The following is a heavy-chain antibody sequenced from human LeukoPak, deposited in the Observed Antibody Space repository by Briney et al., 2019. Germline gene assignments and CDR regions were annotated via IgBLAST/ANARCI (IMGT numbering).Heavy chain of an antibody. J-gene: IGHJ4*02. CDR3: ARVKSSSWYRGGYFDY. CDR1: GFTFSSYW. D-gene: IGHD6-13*01. CDR2: IKQDGSEK. Sequence: GGSLRLSCAASGFTFSSYWMSWVRQAPGKGLEWVANIKQDGSEKYYVDSVKGRFTISRDNAKNSLYLQMNSLRAEDTAVYYCARVKSSSWYRGGYFDYWGQGTLVTVSS. V-gene: IGHV3-7*01.